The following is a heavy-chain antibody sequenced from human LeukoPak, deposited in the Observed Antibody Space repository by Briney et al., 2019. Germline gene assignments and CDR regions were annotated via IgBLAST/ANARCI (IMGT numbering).Heavy chain of an antibody. CDR3: AKPDTYYDFWSGYYGPPGMDV. D-gene: IGHD3-3*01. CDR2: ISGSGGST. J-gene: IGHJ6*02. V-gene: IGHV3-23*01. Sequence: GGSLRLSCAASGFTFSSYAMSWVRQAPGKGLEWVSAISGSGGSTYYADSVKGRFTISRDNSKNTLYLQMNSLRAEDTAVYYCAKPDTYYDFWSGYYGPPGMDVWGQGTTVTVSS. CDR1: GFTFSSYA.